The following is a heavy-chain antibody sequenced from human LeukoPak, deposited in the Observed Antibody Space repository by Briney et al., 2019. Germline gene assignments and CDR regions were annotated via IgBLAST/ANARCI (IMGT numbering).Heavy chain of an antibody. Sequence: PGESLKISCKGSGYNFTNYWIGWVRQVPGKGLEWMGIIQPGDSDTRYSPSFQGQVTISADKSISTTYLQWSGLKASDTAMYYCARRESSGSIDYWGQGTLVTVSS. D-gene: IGHD6-19*01. V-gene: IGHV5-51*01. CDR2: IQPGDSDT. CDR1: GYNFTNYW. J-gene: IGHJ4*02. CDR3: ARRESSGSIDY.